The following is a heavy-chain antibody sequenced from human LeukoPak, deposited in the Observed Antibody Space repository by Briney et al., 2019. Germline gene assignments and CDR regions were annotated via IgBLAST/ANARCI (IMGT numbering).Heavy chain of an antibody. J-gene: IGHJ6*02. V-gene: IGHV3-9*01. CDR1: GFTFDDYA. D-gene: IGHD2-15*01. CDR3: AKVVVAATDYYYYGMDV. Sequence: PGRSLRLSCAASGFTFDDYAMHWVRQAPGKGLEWVSGISWNSGSIGYADSVKGRFTISRDNAKNSLYLQMNSLRAEDTALYYCAKVVVAATDYYYYGMDVWGQGTTVTVSS. CDR2: ISWNSGSI.